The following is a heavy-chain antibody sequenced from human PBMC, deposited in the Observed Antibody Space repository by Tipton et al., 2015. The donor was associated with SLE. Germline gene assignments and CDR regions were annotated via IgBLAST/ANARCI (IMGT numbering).Heavy chain of an antibody. CDR2: IYDTETT. CDR3: ARDDDYGGNSGFDY. CDR1: GGSISSGGYF. D-gene: IGHD4-23*01. V-gene: IGHV4-31*03. Sequence: TLSLTCTVSGGSISSGGYFWSWVRQHPGKGLEWIGYIYDTETTYYNPSLQSRVTISLDTSKNQFSLNLSSVTAADTAVYYCARDDDYGGNSGFDYWGQGTLVTVSS. J-gene: IGHJ4*02.